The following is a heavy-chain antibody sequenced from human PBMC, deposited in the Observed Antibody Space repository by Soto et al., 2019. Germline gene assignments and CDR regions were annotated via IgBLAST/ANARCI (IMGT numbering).Heavy chain of an antibody. CDR3: AKKVNSGPGSQFFDY. CDR1: GFTFSSYS. V-gene: IGHV3-23*01. CDR2: FSTGGDGGTT. J-gene: IGHJ4*02. D-gene: IGHD3-10*01. Sequence: PGGSLRLSCAASGFTFSSYSMSWVRQAPGKGLEWVSGFSTGGDGGTTYYADSVEGRFTISRDNSKSTLFLQMNSLRAEDTAIYYCAKKVNSGPGSQFFDYWGQGTLVTVSS.